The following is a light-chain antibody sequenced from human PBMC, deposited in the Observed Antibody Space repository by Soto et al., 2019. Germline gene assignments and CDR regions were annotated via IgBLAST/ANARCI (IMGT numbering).Light chain of an antibody. J-gene: IGKJ1*01. Sequence: DIQMTQSPSSLSASIGDRVTITCRASETINKYLNWYQQKPGKPPKLLIYTASTLPSGVPSRFSGSRPGTNFTLTINSLQPEDFATYYCQQSYKTPQTFGQGTKVAIK. CDR2: TAS. CDR3: QQSYKTPQT. V-gene: IGKV1-39*01. CDR1: ETINKY.